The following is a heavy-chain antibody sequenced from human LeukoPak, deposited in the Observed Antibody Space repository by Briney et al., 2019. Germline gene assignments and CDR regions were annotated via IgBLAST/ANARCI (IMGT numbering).Heavy chain of an antibody. Sequence: SGTLSLTCAVYGGSFSGYYWSWIRQPPGKGLEWIGEINHSGSTNYNPSLKSRVTISVDTSKNQFSLKLSSVTAADTAVYYCARDTYYDFWSGQHDAFDIWGQGTMVTVSS. CDR1: GGSFSGYY. CDR2: INHSGST. CDR3: ARDTYYDFWSGQHDAFDI. V-gene: IGHV4-34*01. J-gene: IGHJ3*02. D-gene: IGHD3-3*01.